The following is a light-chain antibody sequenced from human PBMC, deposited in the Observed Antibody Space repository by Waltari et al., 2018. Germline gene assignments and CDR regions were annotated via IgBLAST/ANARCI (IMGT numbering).Light chain of an antibody. CDR1: SPNVGDNA. CDR2: STS. CDR3: ATWDDTLNGPV. Sequence: QSVLTQPPSASGTLGQRVTISCSGSSPNVGDNAVNWYQQLPGTAPNLLMYSTSQRPAGVPGRFFGSKSGNTASLAISGLQSEDEGVYYCATWDDTLNGPVFGGGTRLTVL. V-gene: IGLV1-44*01. J-gene: IGLJ2*01.